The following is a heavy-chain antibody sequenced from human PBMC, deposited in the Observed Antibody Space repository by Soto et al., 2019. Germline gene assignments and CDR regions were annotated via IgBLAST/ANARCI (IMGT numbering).Heavy chain of an antibody. Sequence: PGGSLRLSCAASGFTFSSYSMNWVRQAPGKGLEWVSYISSSSSTIYYADSVKGRFTISRDNAKNSLYLQMNSLRDEDTAVYYCASTYYDGSGYYPNWFDPWGQGTLVTVSS. V-gene: IGHV3-48*02. CDR3: ASTYYDGSGYYPNWFDP. CDR1: GFTFSSYS. J-gene: IGHJ5*02. D-gene: IGHD3-22*01. CDR2: ISSSSSTI.